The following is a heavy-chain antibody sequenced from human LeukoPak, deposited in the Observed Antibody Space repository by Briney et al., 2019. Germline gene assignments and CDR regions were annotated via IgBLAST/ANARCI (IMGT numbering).Heavy chain of an antibody. J-gene: IGHJ4*02. Sequence: GGSLRLSCAASGFTFSSYWMSWVRQAPGKGLECVANIKHDGTEMHLVDSVKGRFIISRDNARNSVFLQMDILRAEDTAVYYCVRHTRRSPGDYWGQGTLVTVST. CDR3: VRHTRRSPGDY. D-gene: IGHD1-26*01. CDR1: GFTFSSYW. CDR2: IKHDGTEM. V-gene: IGHV3-7*01.